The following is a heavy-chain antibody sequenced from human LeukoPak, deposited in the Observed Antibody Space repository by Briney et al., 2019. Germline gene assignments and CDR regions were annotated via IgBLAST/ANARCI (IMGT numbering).Heavy chain of an antibody. CDR2: INHSGST. CDR3: ARGRIYGSGSYPDY. CDR1: GGSFSGYY. D-gene: IGHD3-10*01. Sequence: WETLSLTCAVCGGSFSGYYWSWIRQPPGKGLEWIGEINHSGSTTYNPSLKRRVTISVDTSKNQFSLELSSVTAADTAVYYCARGRIYGSGSYPDYWGQGTLVTVSS. J-gene: IGHJ4*02. V-gene: IGHV4-34*01.